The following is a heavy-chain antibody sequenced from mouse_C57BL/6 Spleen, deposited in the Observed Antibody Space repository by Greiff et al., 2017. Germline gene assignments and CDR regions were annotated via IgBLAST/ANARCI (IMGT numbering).Heavy chain of an antibody. CDR2: IYWDDDK. V-gene: IGHV8-12*01. CDR1: GFSLSTSGMG. J-gene: IGHJ4*01. D-gene: IGHD2-5*01. Sequence: QVQLKVSGPGILQSSQTLSLTCSFSGFSLSTSGMGVSWIRQPSGKGLEWLAHIYWDDDKRYNPSLKSRLTISKETSRNQVFLKITSVDTADTATYYCARRVYSNYAMDYWGQGTSVTVSS. CDR3: ARRVYSNYAMDY.